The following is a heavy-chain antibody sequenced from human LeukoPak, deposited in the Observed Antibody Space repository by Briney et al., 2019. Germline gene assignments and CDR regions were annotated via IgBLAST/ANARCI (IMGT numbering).Heavy chain of an antibody. Sequence: SETLSLTCTVSGGSISSYYWSWIRQPPGKGLEWLGSIYYSGSTNYNPSLKSRVTISVDTSKNPFSLKLSSVSAADTAVYYCARVRFFDLNDSDDFDIWGQGTMVTVSS. CDR2: IYYSGST. D-gene: IGHD1-1*01. CDR3: ARVRFFDLNDSDDFDI. V-gene: IGHV4-59*01. J-gene: IGHJ3*02. CDR1: GGSISSYY.